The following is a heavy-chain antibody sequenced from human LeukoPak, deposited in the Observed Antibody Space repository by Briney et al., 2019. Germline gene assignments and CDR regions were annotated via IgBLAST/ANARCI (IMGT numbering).Heavy chain of an antibody. CDR3: ARDRWGYSWNFDY. D-gene: IGHD5-18*01. CDR2: ISSSSSYI. J-gene: IGHJ4*02. Sequence: GGSLRLSCTASGFIFSSYSMNWVRQAPGKGLEWVSSISSSSSYIYYADSVKGRFTISRDNAKNSLYLQMNSLRAEDTAVYYCARDRWGYSWNFDYWGQGTLVTVSS. V-gene: IGHV3-21*01. CDR1: GFIFSSYS.